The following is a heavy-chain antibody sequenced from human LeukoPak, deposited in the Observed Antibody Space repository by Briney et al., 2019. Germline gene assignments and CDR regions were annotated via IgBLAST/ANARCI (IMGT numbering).Heavy chain of an antibody. J-gene: IGHJ5*02. Sequence: GASVKVSCKASGYTFTSYDINWVRQATGQGLEWMGWINPNSGNTGYAQKFQGRVTMTRNTSISTAYMELSSLRSEDTAVYYCARGKSTVAGRRRDNWFDPWGQGTLVTVSS. D-gene: IGHD4-23*01. CDR2: INPNSGNT. CDR3: ARGKSTVAGRRRDNWFDP. CDR1: GYTFTSYD. V-gene: IGHV1-8*01.